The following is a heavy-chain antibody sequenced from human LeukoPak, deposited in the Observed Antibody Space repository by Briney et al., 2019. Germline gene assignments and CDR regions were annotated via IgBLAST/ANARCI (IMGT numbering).Heavy chain of an antibody. J-gene: IGHJ4*02. CDR2: IYHSGST. D-gene: IGHD3-22*01. CDR3: AITLRTYYYDSSGPEGYFDY. CDR1: GFTFSSYAM. V-gene: IGHV4-4*02. Sequence: GSLRLSCVASGFTFSSYAMSWVRQPPGKGLEWIGEIYHSGSTNYNPSLKSRVTISVDKSKNQFSLKLSSVTAADTAVYYCAITLRTYYYDSSGPEGYFDYWGQGTLVTVSS.